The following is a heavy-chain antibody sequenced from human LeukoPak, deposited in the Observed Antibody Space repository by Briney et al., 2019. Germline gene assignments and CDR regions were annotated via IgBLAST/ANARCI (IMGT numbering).Heavy chain of an antibody. Sequence: GESLKISCKGSGYSFTSYWIGWVRQMPGKGLEWMGIIYPGDSDTRYSPSFQGQVTISADKSISTAYLQWSNLKASDTAMYYCARGVDYDFWSGYYSPSYYLDYWGQGALVTVSS. D-gene: IGHD3-3*01. V-gene: IGHV5-51*01. J-gene: IGHJ4*02. CDR3: ARGVDYDFWSGYYSPSYYLDY. CDR2: IYPGDSDT. CDR1: GYSFTSYW.